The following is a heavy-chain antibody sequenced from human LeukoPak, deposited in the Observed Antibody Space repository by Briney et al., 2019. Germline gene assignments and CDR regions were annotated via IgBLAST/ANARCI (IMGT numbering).Heavy chain of an antibody. CDR3: ARTNLEWRGVLYYDYGKDV. CDR1: GYTFTSYY. D-gene: IGHD3-3*01. J-gene: IGHJ6*02. V-gene: IGHV1-46*01. CDR2: INPSGGST. Sequence: ASVKVSCKASGYTFTSYYMHWVRQAPGQGLEWMGIINPSGGSTSYAQKFQGRVTMTRDTSTSTVYMELSSLRSEDTAVYYCARTNLEWRGVLYYDYGKDVWGQGTTVTVSS.